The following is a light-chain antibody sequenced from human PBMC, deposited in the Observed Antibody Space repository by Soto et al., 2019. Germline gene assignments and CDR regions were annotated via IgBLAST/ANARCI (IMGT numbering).Light chain of an antibody. J-gene: IGKJ1*01. CDR2: DAS. CDR1: QRISSW. Sequence: DIQMTQSPSTLSASVGDRVIITCRASQRISSWLAWYQQKPGKAPKLLIYDASNLESGDPSRFSGSGSGTEFTLTISSLQPDDFATYYCQQYKSYSPTFGQGTKVDIK. V-gene: IGKV1-5*01. CDR3: QQYKSYSPT.